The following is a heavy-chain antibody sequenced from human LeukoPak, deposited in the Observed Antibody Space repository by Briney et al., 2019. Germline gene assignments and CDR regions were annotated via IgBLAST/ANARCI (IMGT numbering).Heavy chain of an antibody. CDR2: IHYSGSS. D-gene: IGHD5-12*01. V-gene: IGHV4-59*01. CDR1: GGAISDDY. CDR3: ARYDRSGYGFDC. J-gene: IGHJ4*02. Sequence: SETLSLTCTVSGGAISDDYWSWIRQPPGKGLEWIGYIHYSGSSNYNPSLKSRVTISVDTSKNQFSLKLSSVTAADTAVYYCARYDRSGYGFDCWGQGTLVTVSS.